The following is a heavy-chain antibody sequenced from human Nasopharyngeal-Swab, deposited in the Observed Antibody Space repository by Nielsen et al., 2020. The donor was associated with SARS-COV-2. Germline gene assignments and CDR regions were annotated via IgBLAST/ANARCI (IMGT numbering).Heavy chain of an antibody. D-gene: IGHD3-10*01. V-gene: IGHV3-21*01. CDR1: GFTFSSHS. CDR2: ISSSSTYI. J-gene: IGHJ3*02. CDR3: ARVLLRALGKFGEGYAFDI. Sequence: GESLKISCAASGFTFSSHSMNRVRQAPGKGLEWVSSISSSSTYIYYADSVKGRFTISRDNAKNSLYLQMNSLRVEDTAVYYCARVLLRALGKFGEGYAFDIWGQGTMVTVSS.